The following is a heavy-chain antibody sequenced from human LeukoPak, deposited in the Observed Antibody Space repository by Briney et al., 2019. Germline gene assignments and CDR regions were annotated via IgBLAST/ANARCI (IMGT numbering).Heavy chain of an antibody. Sequence: GEPLKISCKGSGYRFTSYWIGWVRQMPGKGLEWMGIIYPCYSDTRYSPSFQGQVTISADKAISTAYLQWSSLKASDTAMYYCARHCEMATIEGFDPWGQGTLVAVSS. J-gene: IGHJ5*02. D-gene: IGHD5-24*01. CDR2: IYPCYSDT. CDR1: GYRFTSYW. V-gene: IGHV5-51*01. CDR3: ARHCEMATIEGFDP.